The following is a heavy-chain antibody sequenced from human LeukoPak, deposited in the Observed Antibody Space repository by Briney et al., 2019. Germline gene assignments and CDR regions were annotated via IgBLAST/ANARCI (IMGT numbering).Heavy chain of an antibody. CDR2: IWDGGSNK. Sequence: GGSLTLSCAASGFTFSCYRMQWLRQAPGKGLVGLAFIWDGGSNKLYRDSVKGILTISRDNSKNTLYLQMNSLRAEDTAVYYCAKDASTIFGVVADYMDVWGKGTTVTVSS. CDR3: AKDASTIFGVVADYMDV. V-gene: IGHV3-30*02. CDR1: GFTFSCYR. D-gene: IGHD3-3*01. J-gene: IGHJ6*03.